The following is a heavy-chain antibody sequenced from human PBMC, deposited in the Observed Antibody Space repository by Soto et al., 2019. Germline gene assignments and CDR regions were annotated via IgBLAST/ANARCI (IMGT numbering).Heavy chain of an antibody. CDR2: ISAYNGNT. Sequence: ASVKVSCKASGYTFTSYGISWVRQAPGQGLEWMGWISAYNGNTNYAQKLQGRVTMTTDTSTSTAYMELRSLRSDDTAVYYCARGYSSSWYGGHYYYGMGVWGQGTTVTVSS. V-gene: IGHV1-18*01. J-gene: IGHJ6*02. CDR1: GYTFTSYG. D-gene: IGHD6-13*01. CDR3: ARGYSSSWYGGHYYYGMGV.